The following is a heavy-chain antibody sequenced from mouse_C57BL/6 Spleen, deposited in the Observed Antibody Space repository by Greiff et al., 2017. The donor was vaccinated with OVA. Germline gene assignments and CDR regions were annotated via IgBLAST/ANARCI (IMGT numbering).Heavy chain of an antibody. CDR3: AIPYDSNYGGGFYYAMDY. CDR1: GYAFSSSW. CDR2: IYPGDGDT. J-gene: IGHJ4*01. V-gene: IGHV1-82*01. D-gene: IGHD2-5*01. Sequence: QVQLQQSGPELVKPGASVKISCKASGYAFSSSWMNWVKQRPGKGLEWIGRIYPGDGDTNYNGKFKGKATLTADKSSSTAYMQLSSLTSEDSAVYFCAIPYDSNYGGGFYYAMDYWGQGTSVTVSS.